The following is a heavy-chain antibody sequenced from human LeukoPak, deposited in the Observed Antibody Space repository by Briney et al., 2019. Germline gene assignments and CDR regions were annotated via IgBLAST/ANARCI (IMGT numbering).Heavy chain of an antibody. D-gene: IGHD3-10*01. V-gene: IGHV1-24*01. Sequence: ASVKVSCKVSGYTLTELSMHWVRQAPGKGLEWMGGFDPEDGETIYAQKFQGRVTMTEGTSTDTAYMELSSLRSEDTAVYYCASWDGSGSYGAFDIWGQGTMVTVSS. CDR1: GYTLTELS. CDR3: ASWDGSGSYGAFDI. CDR2: FDPEDGET. J-gene: IGHJ3*02.